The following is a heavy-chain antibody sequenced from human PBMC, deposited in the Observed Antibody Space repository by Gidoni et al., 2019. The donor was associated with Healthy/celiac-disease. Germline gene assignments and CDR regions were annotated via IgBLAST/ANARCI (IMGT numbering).Heavy chain of an antibody. D-gene: IGHD4-17*01. Sequence: EVQLVESGGGLVQPGRSLRLSCAASGFTFDDYAMHWVRQAPGKGLEWVSGISWNSGSIGYADSVKGRFTISRDNAKNSLYLQMNSLRAEDTALYYCAKASTTVTLGFDYWGQGTLVTVSS. CDR1: GFTFDDYA. V-gene: IGHV3-9*01. CDR2: ISWNSGSI. CDR3: AKASTTVTLGFDY. J-gene: IGHJ4*02.